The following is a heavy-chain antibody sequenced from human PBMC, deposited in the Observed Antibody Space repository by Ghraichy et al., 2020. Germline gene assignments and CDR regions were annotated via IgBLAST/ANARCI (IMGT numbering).Heavy chain of an antibody. Sequence: ASVKVSCKASGYTFTDYLFHWVRQAPGQGLEWMGRINPNSGDTKYPQKFQGRVTLTRDTSISTAYMELSSLRSDDTAVYYCARADYGDNAMEVWGQGTTVTVSS. CDR1: GYTFTDYL. J-gene: IGHJ6*02. D-gene: IGHD4/OR15-4a*01. CDR2: INPNSGDT. V-gene: IGHV1-2*06. CDR3: ARADYGDNAMEV.